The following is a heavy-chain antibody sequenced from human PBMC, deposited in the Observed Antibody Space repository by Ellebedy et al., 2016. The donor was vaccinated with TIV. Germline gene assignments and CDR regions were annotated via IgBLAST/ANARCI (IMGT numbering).Heavy chain of an antibody. D-gene: IGHD3-22*01. CDR1: GYTFTSYY. CDR2: INPSDGST. Sequence: ASVKVSCXASGYTFTSYYMHWVRQAPGQGLEWMGIINPSDGSTTYAQKFQSRVTMTRDTSTSTVYMELSSLRSEDTAVYYCARALEGMDYYDSSGYFFDYWGQGTLVTVSS. CDR3: ARALEGMDYYDSSGYFFDY. V-gene: IGHV1-46*01. J-gene: IGHJ4*02.